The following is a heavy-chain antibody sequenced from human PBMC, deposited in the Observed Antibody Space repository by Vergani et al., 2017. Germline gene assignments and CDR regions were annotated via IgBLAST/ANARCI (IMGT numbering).Heavy chain of an antibody. D-gene: IGHD3-22*01. CDR1: GFTFSSYA. CDR2: ISGSGGST. CDR3: AKVVGYDSSGYLKHNWFDP. Sequence: EVQLLESGGGLVQPGGSLRLSCAASGFTFSSYAMSWVRQAPGKGLEWVSAISGSGGSTYYADSVKGRLTISRDNSKNTLYLQMNSLRAEDTAVYYCAKVVGYDSSGYLKHNWFDPWDQGTLVTVSS. J-gene: IGHJ5*02. V-gene: IGHV3-23*01.